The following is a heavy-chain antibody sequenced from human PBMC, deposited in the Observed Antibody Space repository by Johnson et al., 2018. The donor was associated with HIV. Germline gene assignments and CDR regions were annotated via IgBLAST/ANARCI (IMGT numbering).Heavy chain of an antibody. Sequence: QVQLVESGGGVVQPGGSLRLSCAASGFTFSSYGMHWVRQAPGKGLEWVAFIRYDGSNKYYADSVKGRFTISRDNSKNTLYLQMNSLRAEDTAVYYCAARIAVADDDAFDIWGQGIMVTVSS. D-gene: IGHD6-19*01. J-gene: IGHJ3*02. CDR3: AARIAVADDDAFDI. CDR1: GFTFSSYG. V-gene: IGHV3-30*02. CDR2: IRYDGSNK.